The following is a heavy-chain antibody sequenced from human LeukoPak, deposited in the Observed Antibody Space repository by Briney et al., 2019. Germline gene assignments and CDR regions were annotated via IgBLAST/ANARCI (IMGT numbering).Heavy chain of an antibody. CDR3: ARDGQQLGVYFDY. V-gene: IGHV3-48*02. CDR1: GFTFSSYS. J-gene: IGHJ4*02. CDR2: IDNSGSSI. Sequence: GGSLRLSCAASGFTFSSYSMNWVRQAPGKGLEWVSYIDNSGSSIYYADSVKGRFTTSRDNAKNSLYLQMNSLRDEDTAAYYCARDGQQLGVYFDYWGQGTLVTVSS. D-gene: IGHD4-11*01.